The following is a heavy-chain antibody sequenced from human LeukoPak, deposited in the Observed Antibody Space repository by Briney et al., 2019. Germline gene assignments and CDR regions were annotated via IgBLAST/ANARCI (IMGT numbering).Heavy chain of an antibody. CDR3: ARVGYYESSGYYEY. J-gene: IGHJ4*02. V-gene: IGHV1-2*06. CDR2: INPNSGGT. CDR1: GYTLTDYY. D-gene: IGHD3-22*01. Sequence: EASVKVSCTASGYTLTDYYMHWVRQAPGQGLEGMGRINPNSGGTNYAQKCQGRVTMTRHTSISTVYMELSRLRSDDTAVYYCARVGYYESSGYYEYWGQGTLVTVSS.